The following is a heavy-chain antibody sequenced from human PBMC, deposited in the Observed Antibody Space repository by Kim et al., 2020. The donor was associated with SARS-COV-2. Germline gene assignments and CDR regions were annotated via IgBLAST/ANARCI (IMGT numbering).Heavy chain of an antibody. Sequence: GGSLRLSCAASGFTLTTCSKNWVRQAPGKGLEWVSSISSSGSFIYYADSVKGRFTISRDIAKNSLHLQMDSLRAEDTAVYYCARYDSSTYSFAFDLWGRGTLVTVSS. J-gene: IGHJ2*01. D-gene: IGHD3-22*01. V-gene: IGHV3-21*01. CDR3: ARYDSSTYSFAFDL. CDR2: ISSSGSFI. CDR1: GFTLTTCS.